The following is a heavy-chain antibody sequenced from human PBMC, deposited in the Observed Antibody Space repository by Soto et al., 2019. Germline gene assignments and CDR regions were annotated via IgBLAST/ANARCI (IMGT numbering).Heavy chain of an antibody. J-gene: IGHJ4*02. CDR2: ISAHNGNT. D-gene: IGHD6-6*01. CDR1: GYAFTTYG. CDR3: TRDRLHTSSSITFDY. Sequence: ASVKVSCKGSGYAFTTYGITWVRQAPGQGLEWMGWISAHNGNTNYAQKLQGRVTVTRDTATSTAYMELRSLRSDDTAVYYCTRDRLHTSSSITFDYWGQGALVTVSS. V-gene: IGHV1-18*01.